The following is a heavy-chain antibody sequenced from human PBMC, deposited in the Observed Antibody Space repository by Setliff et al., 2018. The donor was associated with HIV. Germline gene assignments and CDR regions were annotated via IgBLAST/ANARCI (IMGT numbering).Heavy chain of an antibody. V-gene: IGHV3-23*01. D-gene: IGHD1-7*01. CDR2: MSGSGGST. CDR3: ARGRNRNYVVYGMDV. J-gene: IGHJ6*02. CDR1: GFTFSSYA. Sequence: PGESLKISCAASGFTFSSYAMTWVRQAPGKGLEWVSVMSGSGGSTYSADSVKGRFTISRDNSKNSLYLQMDSLRAEDTAVYYCARGRNRNYVVYGMDVWGQGTTVTVSS.